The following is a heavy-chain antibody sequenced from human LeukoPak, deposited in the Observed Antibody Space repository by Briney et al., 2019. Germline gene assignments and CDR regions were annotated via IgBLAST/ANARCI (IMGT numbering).Heavy chain of an antibody. Sequence: PSETLSLTCTVSGYSISSGYYWGWIRQPPGKGLEWIGSIYHSGSTYYNPSLKSRVTISVDTSKNQFSLKLSSVTAADTAVYYCARSVEGYCSGGSCYPYYYYMDVWGKGTTVTVSS. CDR3: ARSVEGYCSGGSCYPYYYYMDV. J-gene: IGHJ6*03. CDR1: GYSISSGYY. CDR2: IYHSGST. D-gene: IGHD2-15*01. V-gene: IGHV4-38-2*02.